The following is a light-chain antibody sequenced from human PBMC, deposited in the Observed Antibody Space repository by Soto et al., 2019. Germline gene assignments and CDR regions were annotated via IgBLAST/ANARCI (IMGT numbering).Light chain of an antibody. CDR3: CSFAGSSTYTWV. CDR2: EGN. J-gene: IGLJ3*02. CDR1: SSDVGSY. Sequence: QSALTQPASVSGSPGQSITISCTGTSSDVGSYVSWYQQHPGKAPKLIIYEGNERPLGVSNRFSGSKSANTASLTISGLQAEDEGDYYCCSFAGSSTYTWVFGGGTKVTVL. V-gene: IGLV2-23*01.